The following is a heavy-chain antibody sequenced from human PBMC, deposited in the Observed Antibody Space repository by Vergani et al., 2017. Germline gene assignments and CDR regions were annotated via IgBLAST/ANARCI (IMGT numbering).Heavy chain of an antibody. CDR3: AKCPPVSRKYYYYGMDV. Sequence: RLVQSGGGLAHPGGSLRLSCAASGLPVSGFAFNTYAMIWVRQAPGKGLEWVAFIRYDGSNKYYADSVKGRFTISRDNSKNTLYLQMNSLRAEDTAVYYCAKCPPVSRKYYYYGMDVWGKGTTVTVSS. CDR2: IRYDGSNK. V-gene: IGHV3-30*02. D-gene: IGHD1-14*01. CDR1: GLPVSGFAFNTYA. J-gene: IGHJ6*04.